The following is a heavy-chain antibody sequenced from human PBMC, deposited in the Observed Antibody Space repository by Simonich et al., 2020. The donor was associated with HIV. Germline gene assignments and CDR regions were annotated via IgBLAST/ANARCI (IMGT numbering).Heavy chain of an antibody. CDR3: ARGAHTYYYGSGRDY. Sequence: QVQLVESGGGVVQPGRSLRLSCAASGFTFSNYGMHWVRQAPGKGREWVAVIWDDGSNKYYADSLKGRFTISRDNSKNTLYLQMKTLRAEDTAVYYCARGAHTYYYGSGRDYWGQGTLVTVSS. V-gene: IGHV3-33*01. D-gene: IGHD3-10*01. CDR1: GFTFSNYG. J-gene: IGHJ4*02. CDR2: IWDDGSNK.